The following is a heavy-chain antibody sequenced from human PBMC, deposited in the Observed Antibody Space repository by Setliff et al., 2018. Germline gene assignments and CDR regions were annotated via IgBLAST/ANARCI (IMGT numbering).Heavy chain of an antibody. CDR2: ISPYNGKT. CDR3: ARGRDPAYYYDSGGYYWDY. V-gene: IGHV1-18*01. Sequence: ASVKVSCKASGYIFNSYGIAWVRQAPGQGLEWMGWISPYNGKTNHAQNLQGRVAMTTDTSTSTAYMELRSLRSGDTAVYYCARGRDPAYYYDSGGYYWDYWGQGTLVTVSS. D-gene: IGHD3-22*01. CDR1: GYIFNSYG. J-gene: IGHJ4*02.